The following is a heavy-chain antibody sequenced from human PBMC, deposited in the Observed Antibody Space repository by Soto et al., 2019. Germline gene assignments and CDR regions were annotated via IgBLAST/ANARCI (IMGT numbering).Heavy chain of an antibody. V-gene: IGHV4-59*01. CDR2: IYYNGNT. CDR1: GGSILSFY. CDR3: TRGSSGWFPRPLDY. Sequence: QLRLRNWGQGLVKPSEPLPLTGLASGGSILSFYRTGARQPPGKGLEWIGYIYYNGNTNYNPSLKSRVTISVDTSKNQFSLNLSSVTAADTAVYYCTRGSSGWFPRPLDYWGQGTLVTVSS. D-gene: IGHD6-19*01. J-gene: IGHJ4*02.